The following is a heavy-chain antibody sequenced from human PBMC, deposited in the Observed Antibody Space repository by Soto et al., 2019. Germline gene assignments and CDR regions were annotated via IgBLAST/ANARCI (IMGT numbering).Heavy chain of an antibody. V-gene: IGHV4-59*01. D-gene: IGHD3-22*01. CDR3: ARSIDSSGYYFSNC. CDR2: IHYSGST. Sequence: SETLSLTCTVSGGSISSYYWSWIRQSPGKGLEWIGYIHYSGSTNYNPSLKSRVTMSVDTSRNQFSLKLSSVTAADTAMYYCARSIDSSGYYFSNCWGQGTLVTVSS. J-gene: IGHJ4*02. CDR1: GGSISSYY.